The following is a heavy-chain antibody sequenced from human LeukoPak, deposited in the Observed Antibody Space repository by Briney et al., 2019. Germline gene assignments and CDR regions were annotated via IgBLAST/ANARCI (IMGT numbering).Heavy chain of an antibody. CDR2: INTNTGNP. CDR3: ARDTPRPVPRGFEY. V-gene: IGHV7-4-1*02. CDR1: GYTFTSYG. J-gene: IGHJ4*02. Sequence: ASVKVSCKASGYTFTSYGISWVRQAPGQGLEWMGWINTNTGNPTYAQGFTGRFVFSLDTSVSTAYLQISSLKAEDTAVYYCARDTPRPVPRGFEYWGQGTLVTVSS.